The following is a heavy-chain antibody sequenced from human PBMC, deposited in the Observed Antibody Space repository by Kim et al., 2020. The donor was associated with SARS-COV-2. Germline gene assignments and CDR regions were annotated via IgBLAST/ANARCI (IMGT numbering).Heavy chain of an antibody. CDR3: ARGAFGDDDYGDYVDSYYGMDL. CDR1: GFTFSTYA. D-gene: IGHD4-17*01. V-gene: IGHV3-21*05. CDR2: IGSSSGDI. Sequence: GGSLRLSCAASGFTFSTYAINWVRQAPGKGLEWISYIGSSSGDIFYADSVKGRFTISKDNAKNSLFLQMNRLRAEDTAVYYCARGAFGDDDYGDYVDSYYGMDLWGQGTTVTVSS. J-gene: IGHJ6*02.